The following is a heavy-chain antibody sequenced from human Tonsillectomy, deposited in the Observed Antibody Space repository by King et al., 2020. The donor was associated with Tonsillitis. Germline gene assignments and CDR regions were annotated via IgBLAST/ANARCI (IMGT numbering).Heavy chain of an antibody. CDR2: IITRGGTA. CDR1: GFTFSSYA. D-gene: IGHD2-2*02. CDR3: AKGKDIVVVPTAIREYYFDS. J-gene: IGHJ4*02. V-gene: IGHV3-23*04. Sequence: DVQLVESGGGLVQPGGSLRLSCAASGFTFSSYAMSWVRRAPGKGLEWVSTIITRGGTAYYADSMKGRFTISRDNSKSTLYLQLNSLRVDDTAIYYCAKGKDIVVVPTAIREYYFDSWGQGALVTVYS.